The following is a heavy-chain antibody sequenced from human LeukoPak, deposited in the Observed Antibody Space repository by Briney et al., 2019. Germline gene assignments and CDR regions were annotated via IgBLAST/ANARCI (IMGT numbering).Heavy chain of an antibody. CDR2: INPNSGGT. Sequence: ASVKVPCKASGYTFTGYYMHWVRQAPGQGLEWMGWINPNSGGTNYAQKFQGRVTMTRDTSISTAYMELSRLRSDDTAVYYCARGYDFWSGSNYMDVWGKGTTVTVSS. CDR1: GYTFTGYY. D-gene: IGHD3-3*01. V-gene: IGHV1-2*02. CDR3: ARGYDFWSGSNYMDV. J-gene: IGHJ6*03.